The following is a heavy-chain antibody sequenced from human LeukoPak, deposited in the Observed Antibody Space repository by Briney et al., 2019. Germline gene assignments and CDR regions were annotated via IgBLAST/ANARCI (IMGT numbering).Heavy chain of an antibody. CDR1: GGSISSGDYY. Sequence: PSETLSLTCTVSGGSISSGDYYWSWIRQPPGKGLEWIGYIYYSGSTYYNPSLKSRVTISVDTSKNQFSLKLSSVTAAGTAVYYCARDNTVPTTIDYWGQRTLVTVSS. CDR2: IYYSGST. V-gene: IGHV4-30-4*08. D-gene: IGHD4-17*01. J-gene: IGHJ4*02. CDR3: ARDNTVPTTIDY.